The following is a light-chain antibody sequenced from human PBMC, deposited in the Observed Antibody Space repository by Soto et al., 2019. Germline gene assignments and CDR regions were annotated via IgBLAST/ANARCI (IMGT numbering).Light chain of an antibody. CDR3: QQYDHSPPWT. CDR1: QSVSSSY. CDR2: GAS. J-gene: IGKJ1*01. Sequence: EVVLTQSPGTLSLSPGERATLSCRASQSVSSSYLAWYQQKPGQAPRLLIFGASSRATGIPDRFSGSGSGTDFTLTISRLEPEDFAVYYCQQYDHSPPWTFGQGTKVEIK. V-gene: IGKV3-20*01.